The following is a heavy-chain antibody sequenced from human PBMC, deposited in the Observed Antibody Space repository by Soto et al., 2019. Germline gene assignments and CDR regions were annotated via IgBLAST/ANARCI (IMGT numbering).Heavy chain of an antibody. V-gene: IGHV3-30-3*01. Sequence: GGSLRLSCAASGSTFSSYAMHWVRQAPGKGLEWVAVISYDGSNKYYADSVKGRFTISRDNSKNTLYLQMNSLRAEDTAVYYCARDLAWFGELYYYYYGMDVWGQGTTVTVSS. D-gene: IGHD3-10*01. CDR3: ARDLAWFGELYYYYYGMDV. J-gene: IGHJ6*02. CDR1: GSTFSSYA. CDR2: ISYDGSNK.